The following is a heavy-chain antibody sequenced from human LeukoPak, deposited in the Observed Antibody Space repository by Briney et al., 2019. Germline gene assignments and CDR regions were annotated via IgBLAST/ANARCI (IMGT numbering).Heavy chain of an antibody. CDR1: GFTFSNAW. Sequence: PGGSLRLSCVASGFTFSNAWMSWVRQAPGKGLEWVGRIKSKTDGGTTDYAAPVKGRFTISRDDSKNTLYLQMNSLKTEDTAVYYCTTVSDYYDSSGSLDYWGQGTLVTVSS. V-gene: IGHV3-15*01. J-gene: IGHJ4*02. D-gene: IGHD3-22*01. CDR3: TTVSDYYDSSGSLDY. CDR2: IKSKTDGGTT.